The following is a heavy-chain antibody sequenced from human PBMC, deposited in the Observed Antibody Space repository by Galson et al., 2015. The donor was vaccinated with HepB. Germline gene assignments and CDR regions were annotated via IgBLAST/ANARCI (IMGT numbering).Heavy chain of an antibody. J-gene: IGHJ4*02. D-gene: IGHD5-12*01. CDR1: GFTFSSYW. V-gene: IGHV3-7*01. Sequence: SLRLSCAASGFTFSSYWMSWVRQAPGKGLEWVANIKQDGSEKYYVDSVKGRFTISRDNAKNSLYLQMNSLRAEDTAVYYCARAYSGYDWLDRRIKNFDYWGQGTLVTASS. CDR2: IKQDGSEK. CDR3: ARAYSGYDWLDRRIKNFDY.